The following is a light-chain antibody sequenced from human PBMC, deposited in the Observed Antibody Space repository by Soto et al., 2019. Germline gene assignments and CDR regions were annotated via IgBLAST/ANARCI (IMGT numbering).Light chain of an antibody. V-gene: IGKV3-15*01. CDR3: QQYNNWWT. J-gene: IGKJ1*01. CDR1: QSVSSN. Sequence: DIVMTQSPATLSVSPGERATLSCRASQSVSSNLAWYQQKPGQAPRLLIYGASTRATGIPVRFSGSGSGTEFTLTISSLQSEDFAVYYCQQYNNWWTFGQGTKVDIK. CDR2: GAS.